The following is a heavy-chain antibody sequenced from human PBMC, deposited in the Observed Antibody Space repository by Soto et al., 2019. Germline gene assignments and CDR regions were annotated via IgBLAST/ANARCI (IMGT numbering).Heavy chain of an antibody. CDR2: IKSKTDGGTT. Sequence: GGSLRLSCAASGFTFSSYAMSWVRQAPGKGLEWVGRIKSKTDGGTTDYAAPVKGRFTISRDDSKNTLYLQMNSLKTEDTAVYYCNTASETYYYSGMDVWGQGTTGTVSS. CDR1: GFTFSSYA. V-gene: IGHV3-15*01. CDR3: NTASETYYYSGMDV. J-gene: IGHJ6*02.